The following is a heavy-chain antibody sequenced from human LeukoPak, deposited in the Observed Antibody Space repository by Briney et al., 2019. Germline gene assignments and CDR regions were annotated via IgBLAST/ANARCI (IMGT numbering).Heavy chain of an antibody. J-gene: IGHJ4*02. D-gene: IGHD3-3*01. CDR3: ARHDSQSDFWSGYSEYYFDY. Sequence: KPSETLSLTCTVSGGSISSYYWSWIRQPPGKGLEWIGYIYYSGSTNYNPSLKSRVTISVDTSKNQFSLKLNSVTAADTAVYYCARHDSQSDFWSGYSEYYFDYWGQGTLVTVSS. CDR2: IYYSGST. V-gene: IGHV4-59*08. CDR1: GGSISSYY.